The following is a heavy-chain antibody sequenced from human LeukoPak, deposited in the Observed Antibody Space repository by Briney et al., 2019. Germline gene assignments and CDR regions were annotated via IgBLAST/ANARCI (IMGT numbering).Heavy chain of an antibody. CDR3: ARGGQYSSGWTYYYYMDV. J-gene: IGHJ6*03. D-gene: IGHD6-19*01. CDR1: GGSVSSGSYY. V-gene: IGHV4-61*01. Sequence: PSETLSLTCTVSGGSVSSGSYYWSWIRQPPGKGLEWIGYIYYSGSTNYNPSLKSRVTISVDTSKNQFSLKLSSVTAADTAVYYCARGGQYSSGWTYYYYMDVWGKGTTVTVSS. CDR2: IYYSGST.